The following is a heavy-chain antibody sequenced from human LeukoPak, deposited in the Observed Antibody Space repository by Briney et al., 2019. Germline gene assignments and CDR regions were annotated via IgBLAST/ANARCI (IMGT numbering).Heavy chain of an antibody. J-gene: IGHJ4*02. V-gene: IGHV3-21*01. Sequence: GGSLRLSCAASGFTFSSYSMNWVRQAPGKGLEWVSSISSSSSYIYYADSVKGRFTISRDNAKNSLYLQMNSLGAEDTAVYYCARDRYYGSGSYYDWGQGTLVTVSS. CDR3: ARDRYYGSGSYYD. CDR2: ISSSSSYI. CDR1: GFTFSSYS. D-gene: IGHD3-10*01.